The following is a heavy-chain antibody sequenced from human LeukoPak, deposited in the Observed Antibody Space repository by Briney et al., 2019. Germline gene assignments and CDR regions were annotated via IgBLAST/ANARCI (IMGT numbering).Heavy chain of an antibody. D-gene: IGHD3-10*01. J-gene: IGHJ4*02. CDR2: IYDRGPA. Sequence: PSETLSLTCTVSGYAITSGGFSWNWIRQPPGKGLEWIGCIYDRGPAYYNPSLKSRFTISVDRPKNQFFLNVTSLTAADTAVYYCARSRQASGLFSFWGQGTPVVVSS. V-gene: IGHV4-30-2*01. CDR3: ARSRQASGLFSF. CDR1: GYAITSGGFS.